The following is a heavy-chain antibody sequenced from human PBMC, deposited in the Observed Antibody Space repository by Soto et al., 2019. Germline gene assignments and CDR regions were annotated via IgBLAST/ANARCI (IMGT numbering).Heavy chain of an antibody. CDR1: GGSFSGYY. D-gene: IGHD3-22*01. V-gene: IGHV4-34*01. CDR2: INHLGNT. J-gene: IGHJ4*02. Sequence: QVQLQQWGAGLLKPSETLSLTCAAYGGSFSGYYWSWIRQSPGKGLEWIGEINHLGNTNYNPSLKSRVTISVDTSNNHFSLKLSSVTAADTAVYYCARPYYHNSSGYYGDYWGQGTLVTVSS. CDR3: ARPYYHNSSGYYGDY.